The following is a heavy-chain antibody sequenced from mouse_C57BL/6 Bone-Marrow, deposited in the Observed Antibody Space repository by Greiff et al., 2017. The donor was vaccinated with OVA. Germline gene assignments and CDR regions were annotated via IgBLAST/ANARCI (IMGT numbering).Heavy chain of an antibody. CDR3: ARYYCGSSDALDY. Sequence: VQLQQSGAELVKPGASVKLSCTASGFNIKDYYMHWVKQRTEQGLEWIGGIDPEDGETKYAPKFQGKATIPADTSSNTAYLQLSRLTSEDTAVYYCARYYCGSSDALDYWGQGTTLTVSS. CDR2: IDPEDGET. V-gene: IGHV14-2*01. D-gene: IGHD1-1*01. J-gene: IGHJ2*01. CDR1: GFNIKDYY.